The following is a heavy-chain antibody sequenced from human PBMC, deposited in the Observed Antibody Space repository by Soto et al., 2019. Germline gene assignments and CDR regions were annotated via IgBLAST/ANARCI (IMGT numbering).Heavy chain of an antibody. Sequence: QVQLVQCGAEVKKPESSVKVSCKAPGGTFSTYAISWVRQAPGQGLEWMGGIIPMFGTANYAQRFQDRVTITADESTNIVSMELSSLRSEDTAVYFCASGIQLWLRRINNGYSGWGQGTLVTVSS. CDR3: ASGIQLWLRRINNGYSG. D-gene: IGHD5-18*01. CDR1: GGTFSTYA. J-gene: IGHJ4*02. V-gene: IGHV1-69*12. CDR2: IIPMFGTA.